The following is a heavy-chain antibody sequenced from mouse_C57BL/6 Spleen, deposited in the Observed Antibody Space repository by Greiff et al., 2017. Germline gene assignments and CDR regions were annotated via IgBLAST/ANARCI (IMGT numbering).Heavy chain of an antibody. V-gene: IGHV7-3*01. CDR3: ARYTGNYYFDY. CDR1: GFTFTDYY. Sequence: EVMLVESGGGLVQPGGSLSLSCAASGFTFTDYYMSWVRPPPGKALEWLGFIRNKANGYTTEYSASVKGRFTISRDNSQSILYLQMNALRAEDSATYYCARYTGNYYFDYWGQGTTLTVSS. J-gene: IGHJ2*01. D-gene: IGHD2-1*01. CDR2: IRNKANGYTT.